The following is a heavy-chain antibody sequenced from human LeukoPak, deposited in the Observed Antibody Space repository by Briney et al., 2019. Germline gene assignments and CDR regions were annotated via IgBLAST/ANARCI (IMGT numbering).Heavy chain of an antibody. Sequence: ASVKVSCKASGYTFTEYYIHWVRQAPGHGPEWMGWINPNNGGTKDVQKLQGRVTMTRDTSISTAYMELTRLISDDTAVYYCAREQREGALDIWGQGTMVTVSS. V-gene: IGHV1-2*02. CDR1: GYTFTEYY. CDR2: INPNNGGT. D-gene: IGHD1-1*01. CDR3: AREQREGALDI. J-gene: IGHJ3*02.